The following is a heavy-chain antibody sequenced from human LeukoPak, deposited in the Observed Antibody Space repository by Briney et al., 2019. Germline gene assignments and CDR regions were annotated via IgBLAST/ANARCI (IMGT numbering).Heavy chain of an antibody. V-gene: IGHV1-18*01. J-gene: IGHJ4*02. CDR2: ISAYNGNT. CDR1: GYTFTSYG. CDR3: ARNRGRPYYYDSSGYLDY. Sequence: GASVKVSCKASGYTFTSYGISWVRQAPGQGLEWMGWISAYNGNTNYAQKLQGRVTMTTDTSTSTAYMKLRSLRSDDTAVYYCARNRGRPYYYDSSGYLDYWGQGTLVTVSS. D-gene: IGHD3-22*01.